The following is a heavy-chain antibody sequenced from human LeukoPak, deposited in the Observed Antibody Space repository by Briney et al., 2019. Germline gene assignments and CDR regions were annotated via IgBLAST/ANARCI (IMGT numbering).Heavy chain of an antibody. CDR2: INHSGST. J-gene: IGHJ4*02. V-gene: IGHV4-34*01. CDR1: GGSFSGYY. Sequence: SETLSLTCAVYGGSFSGYYWSWIRQPPGKGLEWIGEINHSGSTSYNPSLKSRVTISVDTSKNQFSLKLSSVTAADTAVYYCARRGGSGSYYFDYWGQGTLVTVSS. CDR3: ARRGGSGSYYFDY. D-gene: IGHD3-10*01.